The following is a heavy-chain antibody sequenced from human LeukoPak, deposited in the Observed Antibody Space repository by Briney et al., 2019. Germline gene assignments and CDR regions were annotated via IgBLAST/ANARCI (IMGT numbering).Heavy chain of an antibody. J-gene: IGHJ4*02. CDR2: IRYDGSNK. D-gene: IGHD3-22*01. CDR1: GFTFSSYG. Sequence: PGGSLRLSCAASGFTFSSYGMHWVRQAPGKGLEWVAFIRYDGSNKYYADSVKGRFTISRDNSKNTLYLQMNSLRAEDTAVYYCAKASTFNYDSSGYNYFDYWGQGTLVTVSS. V-gene: IGHV3-30*02. CDR3: AKASTFNYDSSGYNYFDY.